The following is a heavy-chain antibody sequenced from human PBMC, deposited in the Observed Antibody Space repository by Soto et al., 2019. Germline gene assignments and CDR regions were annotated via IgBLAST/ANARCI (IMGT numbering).Heavy chain of an antibody. CDR3: ARYYYDSSGFVVMVHYGMDV. Sequence: QVQLVQFGAEVKKPGASVKVSCKASGYTFTSYGISWVRQAPGQGLEWMGWISAYNGNTNYAQKLQGRVTMTTDTSTSTAYMELRSLRSDDTAVYYCARYYYDSSGFVVMVHYGMDVWGQGTTVTVSS. CDR1: GYTFTSYG. J-gene: IGHJ6*02. D-gene: IGHD3-22*01. CDR2: ISAYNGNT. V-gene: IGHV1-18*01.